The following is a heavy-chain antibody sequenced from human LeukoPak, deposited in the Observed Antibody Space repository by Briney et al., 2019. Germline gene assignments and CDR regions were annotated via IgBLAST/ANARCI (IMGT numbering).Heavy chain of an antibody. CDR1: GGTFSSYA. D-gene: IGHD3-22*01. Sequence: ASVKVSCKASGGTFSSYAISWVRQAPGQGLEWMGRIIPILGIANYAQKFQGRVTITADKSTSTAYMELSSLRSEDTAVYYCARRAYYYDSSGYYLSGAFDIWGQGTMVTVSS. CDR3: ARRAYYYDSSGYYLSGAFDI. CDR2: IIPILGIA. V-gene: IGHV1-69*04. J-gene: IGHJ3*02.